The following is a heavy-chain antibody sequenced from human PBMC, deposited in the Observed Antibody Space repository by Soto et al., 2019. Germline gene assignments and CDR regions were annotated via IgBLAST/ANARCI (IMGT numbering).Heavy chain of an antibody. CDR3: ARVSIVVVTAIARNPYYFDY. J-gene: IGHJ4*02. Sequence: ASVQVSFKAAGYTFTSYYMHWVRQAPGQGLEWMGIINPSGGSTSYAQKFQGRVTMTRDTSTSTVYMELSSLRSEDTAVYYCARVSIVVVTAIARNPYYFDYWGQGTLVTVSS. CDR2: INPSGGST. D-gene: IGHD2-21*02. V-gene: IGHV1-46*01. CDR1: GYTFTSYY.